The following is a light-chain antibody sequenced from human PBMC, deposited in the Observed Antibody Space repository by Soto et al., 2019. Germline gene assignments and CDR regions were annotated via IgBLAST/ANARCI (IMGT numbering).Light chain of an antibody. Sequence: IVLMQSPDTLSLSPGERATLSCRASETISSHYIAWYQQKPGQAPRLLIFGASTRATGIPDRFSGSWSGTDFTLTISRLEPEDFAVYYCQNFGDSPFTFGPGTKVDIK. J-gene: IGKJ3*01. CDR1: ETISSHY. CDR3: QNFGDSPFT. V-gene: IGKV3-20*01. CDR2: GAS.